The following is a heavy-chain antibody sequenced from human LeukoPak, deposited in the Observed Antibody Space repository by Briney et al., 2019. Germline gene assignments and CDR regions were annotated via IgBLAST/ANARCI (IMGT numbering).Heavy chain of an antibody. D-gene: IGHD5-24*01. Sequence: SVKVSCKASGGTFSSYAISWVQQAPGQGLEWMGGIIPIFGTANYAQKFQGRVTITTDESTSTAYMELSSLRSEDTAVYYCARSADGYNWGYFDYWGQGTLVTVSS. V-gene: IGHV1-69*05. J-gene: IGHJ4*02. CDR1: GGTFSSYA. CDR2: IIPIFGTA. CDR3: ARSADGYNWGYFDY.